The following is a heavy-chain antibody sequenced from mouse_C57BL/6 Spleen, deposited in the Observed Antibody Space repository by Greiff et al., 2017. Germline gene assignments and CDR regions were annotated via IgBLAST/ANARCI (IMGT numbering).Heavy chain of an antibody. V-gene: IGHV1-52*01. Sequence: QVQLQQSGAELVRPGSSVKLSCKASGYTFTSYWMHWVKQRPIQGLEWIGNIDPSDSATHYNQKFKDKATLTVDKSSSTAYMQLSSLTSEDSAVXYCARGDYDEGDYFDYWGQGTTLTVSS. CDR2: IDPSDSAT. CDR1: GYTFTSYW. J-gene: IGHJ2*01. D-gene: IGHD2-4*01. CDR3: ARGDYDEGDYFDY.